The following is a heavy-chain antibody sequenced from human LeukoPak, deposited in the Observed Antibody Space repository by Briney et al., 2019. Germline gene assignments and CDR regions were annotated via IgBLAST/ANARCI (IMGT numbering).Heavy chain of an antibody. CDR2: IYYSGST. D-gene: IGHD3-22*01. V-gene: IGHV4-59*01. Sequence: SETLSLTCTVSGGSISSYYWSWIRQPPGKGLEWIGYIYYSGSTNYNPSLKSRVTISVDTSKNQFSLKLSSVTAADTAVYYCPSGGSGYYGGPLGYWGQGTLVTISS. CDR1: GGSISSYY. CDR3: PSGGSGYYGGPLGY. J-gene: IGHJ4*02.